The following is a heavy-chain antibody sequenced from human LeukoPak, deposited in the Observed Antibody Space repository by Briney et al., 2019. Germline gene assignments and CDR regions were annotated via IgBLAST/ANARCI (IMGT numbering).Heavy chain of an antibody. CDR2: INAGNGNT. V-gene: IGHV1-3*01. D-gene: IGHD5-18*01. J-gene: IGHJ4*02. Sequence: ASVKVSCTASGYTFTSYDINWVRQAPGQRLEWMGWINAGNGNTKYSQKFQGRVTITRDTSASTAYMELSSLRSEDTAVYYCARGYSYGNHFSYWGQGTLVTVSS. CDR1: GYTFTSYD. CDR3: ARGYSYGNHFSY.